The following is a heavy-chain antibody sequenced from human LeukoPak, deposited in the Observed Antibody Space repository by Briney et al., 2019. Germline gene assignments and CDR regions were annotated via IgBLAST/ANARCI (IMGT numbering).Heavy chain of an antibody. J-gene: IGHJ4*02. Sequence: GASVKVSCKATGYTFTGYYMHWVRQAPGQGLEWMGWINPNSGGTNYAQKFQGRVTMTRDTSISPAYMELSSLRSDDTAVYYCARNGIAVAGYDYWGQGTLVAVSS. CDR2: INPNSGGT. CDR3: ARNGIAVAGYDY. CDR1: GYTFTGYY. V-gene: IGHV1-2*02. D-gene: IGHD6-19*01.